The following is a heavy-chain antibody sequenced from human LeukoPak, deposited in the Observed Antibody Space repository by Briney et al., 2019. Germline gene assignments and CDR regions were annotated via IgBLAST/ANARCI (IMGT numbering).Heavy chain of an antibody. D-gene: IGHD1-26*01. Sequence: GGSLRLSCAASGFTFSSYWMSWVRQAPGKGLEWVANIKQDGSEKYYVDSVKGRFTISRDNAKNSLYLQMDSLRAEDTAVYYCARGAGARWFDPWGQGTLVTVSS. V-gene: IGHV3-7*01. J-gene: IGHJ5*02. CDR2: IKQDGSEK. CDR3: ARGAGARWFDP. CDR1: GFTFSSYW.